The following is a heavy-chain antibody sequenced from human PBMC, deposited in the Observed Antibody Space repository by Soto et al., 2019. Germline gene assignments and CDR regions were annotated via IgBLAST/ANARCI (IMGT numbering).Heavy chain of an antibody. V-gene: IGHV3-33*01. CDR2: IWYDGSNK. CDR3: ARENPLIVAHGVAFDI. D-gene: IGHD3-22*01. J-gene: IGHJ3*02. Sequence: QVQLVESGGGVVQPGRSLRLSCAASGFTFSSYGMHWVRQAPGKGLEWVAVIWYDGSNKYYADSVKGRFTISRDNSKNXLYLQMNSLRAEDTAVYYCARENPLIVAHGVAFDIWGQGTMVTVSS. CDR1: GFTFSSYG.